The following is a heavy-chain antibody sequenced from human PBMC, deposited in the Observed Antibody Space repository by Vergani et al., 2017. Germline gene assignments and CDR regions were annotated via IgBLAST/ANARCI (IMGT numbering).Heavy chain of an antibody. CDR1: GFTFSSYA. V-gene: IGHV3-23*01. D-gene: IGHD3-16*01. CDR3: ARVVSTLGYYYYYMDV. J-gene: IGHJ6*03. Sequence: EVQLLESGGGLVQPGGSLRLSCAASGFTFSSYAMSWVRKAPGKGLEWVSAISGSGGSTDYADSVKGRFTISRDNSKNTQYLQMNSLRAEDTAVYYCARVVSTLGYYYYYMDVWGKGTTVTVSS. CDR2: ISGSGGST.